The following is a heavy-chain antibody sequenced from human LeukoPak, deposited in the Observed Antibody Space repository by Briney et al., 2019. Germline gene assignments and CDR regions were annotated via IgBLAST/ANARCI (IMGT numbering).Heavy chain of an antibody. D-gene: IGHD3-16*01. Sequence: GGSLRLSCAASGFTFDGYAMHWVRQAPGKGLEWVSGISWNSGSIGYADSVKGRFTISRDNAKNSLYLQMNSLRDEDTAVYFCARVGPGYWGQGTLVTVSS. J-gene: IGHJ4*02. V-gene: IGHV3-9*01. CDR3: ARVGPGY. CDR1: GFTFDGYA. CDR2: ISWNSGSI.